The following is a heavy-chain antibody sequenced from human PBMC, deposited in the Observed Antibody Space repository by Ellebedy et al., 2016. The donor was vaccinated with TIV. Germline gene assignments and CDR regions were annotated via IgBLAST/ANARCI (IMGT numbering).Heavy chain of an antibody. CDR2: ISGSGGST. Sequence: PGGSLRLSCVASGFTFSSYAMTWARQAPGKGLEWVSAISGSGGSTYYADSVKGRFTISRDNSKNTLNLQMNSLRVEDTAVYYCAKGLSYPSMVRGVIPPPWYWGQGTLVTVSS. CDR3: AKGLSYPSMVRGVIPPPWY. V-gene: IGHV3-23*01. D-gene: IGHD3-10*01. CDR1: GFTFSSYA. J-gene: IGHJ4*02.